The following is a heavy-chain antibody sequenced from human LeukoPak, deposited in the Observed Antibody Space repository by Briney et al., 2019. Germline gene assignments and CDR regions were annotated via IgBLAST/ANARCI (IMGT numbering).Heavy chain of an antibody. D-gene: IGHD3-10*01. CDR1: GGSVTSGGFF. V-gene: IGHV4-39*01. CDR3: ARHSGSGSLSRPFDP. Sequence: SETLSLTCSVSGGSVTSGGFFWAWFRQPPGKDPNWLATIYYTGSTYYNPSLKSRVTISIDTSKNQFSLRLTSVTATDTAVYHCARHSGSGSLSRPFDPWGQGTLVTVSS. J-gene: IGHJ5*02. CDR2: IYYTGST.